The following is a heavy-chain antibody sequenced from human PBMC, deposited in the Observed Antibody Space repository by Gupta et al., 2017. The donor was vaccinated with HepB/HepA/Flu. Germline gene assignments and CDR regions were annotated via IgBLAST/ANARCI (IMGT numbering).Heavy chain of an antibody. CDR1: GFTFGGNA. CDR3: AKDLHFWSARDV. J-gene: IGHJ6*04. D-gene: IGHD3-3*02. CDR2: IGYALRT. Sequence: EVQLLESGGGLVQPGGSLRLSCAVYGFTFGGNAMTWVRQAPGKGPGWVSGIGYALRTHYADSVRGRFTISRDISKNTVYLEMHRLRVEDTAIYYCAKDLHFWSARDVWGKGTTVTVSS. V-gene: IGHV3-23*01.